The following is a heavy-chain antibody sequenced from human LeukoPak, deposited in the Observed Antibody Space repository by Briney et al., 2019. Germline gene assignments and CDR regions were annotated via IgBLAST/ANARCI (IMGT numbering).Heavy chain of an antibody. J-gene: IGHJ4*02. CDR2: ISGSGGST. V-gene: IGHV3-23*01. CDR1: GFTFDDYG. D-gene: IGHD5-24*01. CDR3: ARGLHPGNYFDY. Sequence: PGGSLRLSCAASGFTFDDYGMSWVRQAPGKGLEWVSAISGSGGSTYYADSVKGRFTISRDNSKNTLYLQMNSLRAEDTAVYYCARGLHPGNYFDYWGQGTLVTVSS.